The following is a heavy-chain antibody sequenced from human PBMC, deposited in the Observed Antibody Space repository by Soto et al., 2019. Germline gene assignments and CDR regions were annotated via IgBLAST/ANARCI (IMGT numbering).Heavy chain of an antibody. V-gene: IGHV4-34*01. CDR3: ARGYCSSTSCYDEY. D-gene: IGHD2-2*01. CDR1: GGSFSGYY. CDR2: INHSGST. Sequence: PSETLSLTCAVYGGSFSGYYWSWIRQPPGKGLEWIGEINHSGSTNYNPSLKSRVTISVDTSKNQFSLKLSSVTAADTAVYYCARGYCSSTSCYDEYWGQGTLVTVSS. J-gene: IGHJ4*02.